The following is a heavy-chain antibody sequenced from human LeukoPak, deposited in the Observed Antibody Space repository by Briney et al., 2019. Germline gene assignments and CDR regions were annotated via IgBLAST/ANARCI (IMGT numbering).Heavy chain of an antibody. Sequence: SETLSLTCNVSGGSISGYHWSWIRQPPGKGLEWIGYIYYSGSTNYNPSLKSRVTISVDTSKNQFSLKLSSVTAADTAVYYCARLPTSGWYTDGGYWGQGTLVTVSS. J-gene: IGHJ4*02. CDR1: GGSISGYH. D-gene: IGHD6-19*01. CDR2: IYYSGST. V-gene: IGHV4-59*08. CDR3: ARLPTSGWYTDGGY.